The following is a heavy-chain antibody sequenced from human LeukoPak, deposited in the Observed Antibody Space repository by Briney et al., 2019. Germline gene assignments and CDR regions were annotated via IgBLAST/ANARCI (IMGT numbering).Heavy chain of an antibody. CDR1: GYTFTSYD. J-gene: IGHJ4*02. V-gene: IGHV1-8*01. Sequence: GASVKVSCKASGYTFTSYDINWVRQATGQGLEWMGWMNPNSGNTGYAQKFQGGVTMTRNTSISTAYMELSSLRSEDTAVYYCARVFDSSGYYPYYFDYWGQGTLVTVSS. CDR2: MNPNSGNT. D-gene: IGHD3-22*01. CDR3: ARVFDSSGYYPYYFDY.